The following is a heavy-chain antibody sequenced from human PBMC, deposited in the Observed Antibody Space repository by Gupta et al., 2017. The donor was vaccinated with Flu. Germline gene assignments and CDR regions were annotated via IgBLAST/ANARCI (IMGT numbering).Heavy chain of an antibody. V-gene: IGHV4-31*02. CDR1: GGYY. Sequence: GGYYWSWIRHHPGRGLEWIGYIYYSGSTYYNPSLKSRLTISVDTSKNQFSLMLGSVTAADTAVYYCARTYDTGGYSGFDYWGQGTLVTVSS. D-gene: IGHD3-22*01. J-gene: IGHJ4*02. CDR3: ARTYDTGGYSGFDY. CDR2: IYYSGST.